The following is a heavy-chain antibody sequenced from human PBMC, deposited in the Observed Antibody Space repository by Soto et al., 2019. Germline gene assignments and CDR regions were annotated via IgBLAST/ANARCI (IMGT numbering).Heavy chain of an antibody. V-gene: IGHV3-7*03. CDR2: IKQDGSEK. D-gene: IGHD6-19*01. CDR1: GFTFSSYW. Sequence: EVQLVESGGGLVQPGGSLRLSCAASGFTFSSYWMSWVRQAPGKGLEWVANIKQDGSEKYYVDSVKGRFTISRDNAKNSLYLQMNSLRAEDTGVYYCARVKSSGSFDYWGQGTLVTVSS. J-gene: IGHJ4*02. CDR3: ARVKSSGSFDY.